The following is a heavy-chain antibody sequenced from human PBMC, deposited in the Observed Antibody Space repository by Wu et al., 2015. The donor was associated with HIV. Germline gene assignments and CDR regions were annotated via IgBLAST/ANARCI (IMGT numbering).Heavy chain of an antibody. CDR2: IIPISDTT. V-gene: IGHV1-69*14. CDR3: ARGSILEMATASYYYYVMDV. Sequence: QVQLVQSGAEVRKPGSSVKVSCRASGGTFRNYAINWVRQAPGQGLEWMGRIIPISDTTNYAQRFQGRVTITVDKPTNTAFMELSSLTSEDTAVYYCARGSILEMATASYYYYVMDVWGQGTTVNRLL. J-gene: IGHJ6*02. CDR1: GGTFRNYA. D-gene: IGHD5-24*01.